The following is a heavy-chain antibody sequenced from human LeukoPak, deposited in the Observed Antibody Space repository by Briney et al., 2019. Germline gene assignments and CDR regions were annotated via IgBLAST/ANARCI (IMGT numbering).Heavy chain of an antibody. CDR1: GDSISSYF. CDR3: ARHEYYYYGMDV. Sequence: KPSETLSLTCTVSGDSISSYFWSWIRQPPGKGLEWIGYFYHSGNTNYNPSLKSRVTISVDTSKNQFSLKLSSVTAADTAVYYCARHEYYYYGMDVWGQGTTVTVSS. J-gene: IGHJ6*02. CDR2: FYHSGNT. V-gene: IGHV4-59*08.